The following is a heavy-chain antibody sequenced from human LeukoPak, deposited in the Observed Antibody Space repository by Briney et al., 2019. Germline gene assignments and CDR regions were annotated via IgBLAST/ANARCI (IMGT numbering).Heavy chain of an antibody. J-gene: IGHJ5*02. CDR2: VFTSGGT. CDR1: SGFIASGCYF. CDR3: ARDRQRSLRAAVLENWIDH. V-gene: IGHV4-61*02. Sequence: SDTLSLTCPVASGFIASGCYFSTWLRQPAWKGPQWIGGVFTSGGTNYHPSAESRVTISIETSKNLFSLNLTSVTAADTAVYYCARDRQRSLRAAVLENWIDHWGRGTLVTVSS. D-gene: IGHD2-15*01.